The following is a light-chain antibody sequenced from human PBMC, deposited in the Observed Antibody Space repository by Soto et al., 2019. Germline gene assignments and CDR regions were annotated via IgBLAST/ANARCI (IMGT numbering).Light chain of an antibody. CDR1: QSVSSSY. CDR2: GAS. CDR3: QQYGSSPFT. Sequence: EIVLTQSPGTLSLSPGERATLSCRASQSVSSSYLAWYQQKPGQAPRLLIYGASIRATGIPDRFSGSGSGTDFTLTIRRLEPEDFAVYYFQQYGSSPFTFGPGTQVDLK. J-gene: IGKJ3*01. V-gene: IGKV3-20*01.